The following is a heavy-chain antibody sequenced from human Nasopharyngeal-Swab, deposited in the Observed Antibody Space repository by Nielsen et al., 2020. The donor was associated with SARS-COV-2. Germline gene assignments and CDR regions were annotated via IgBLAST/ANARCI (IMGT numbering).Heavy chain of an antibody. Sequence: SETLSLTCTVSGGSMSSFAFDSYWAWLRQPPGMGLEWIGSMYPSGATYTNPSLKSRVTLSVDTSTNKFSLNLSSVTAADTAVYYCARWSSSSIKFDYWGQGTLVSVSS. CDR1: GGSMSSFAFDSY. D-gene: IGHD3-3*01. CDR2: MYPSGAT. V-gene: IGHV4-39*01. J-gene: IGHJ4*02. CDR3: ARWSSSSIKFDY.